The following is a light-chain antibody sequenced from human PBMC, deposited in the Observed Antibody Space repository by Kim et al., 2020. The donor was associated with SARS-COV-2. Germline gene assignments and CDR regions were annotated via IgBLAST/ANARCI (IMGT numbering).Light chain of an antibody. CDR3: LLYYGGVRL. V-gene: IGLV7-46*01. CDR2: DTY. CDR1: TGHVTSGHY. Sequence: PGGTVTLTCGSSTGHVTSGHYPYWFQQKPGQAPRTLIYDTYNKHSWTPARFSGSLLGGKAALTLSGAQPEDEAEYYCLLYYGGVRLFGGGTQLTVL. J-gene: IGLJ2*01.